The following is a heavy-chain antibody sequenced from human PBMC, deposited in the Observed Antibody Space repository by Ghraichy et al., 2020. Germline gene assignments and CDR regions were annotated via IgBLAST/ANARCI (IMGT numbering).Heavy chain of an antibody. CDR2: IYWDNDK. CDR1: GFSLSTTGVG. V-gene: IGHV2-5*02. D-gene: IGHD3-16*02. CDR3: AHNRITYGGSIAPLDAFDM. J-gene: IGHJ3*02. Sequence: SGPTLVKPAQTLTLTCTFSGFSLSTTGVGVGWIRQPPGKALEWLAIIYWDNDKRYSPSLRERLTIAKDTSNSLVVLTVSNMDPVDTATYFCAHNRITYGGSIAPLDAFDMWGQGTMVTVSS.